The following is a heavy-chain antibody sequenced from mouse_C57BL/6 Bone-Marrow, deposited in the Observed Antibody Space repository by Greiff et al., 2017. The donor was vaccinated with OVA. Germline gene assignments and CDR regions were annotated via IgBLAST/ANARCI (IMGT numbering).Heavy chain of an antibody. V-gene: IGHV2-2*01. Sequence: QVQLQQSGPSLVQPSQSLSITCTVSGFSLTSYGVHWVRQSPGKGLEWLGVIWSGGSTDYNAAFISRLSISKDNSKSQVFFKMNSLQADDTAIYYCARNFYYGLWFAYWGQGTLVTVSA. J-gene: IGHJ3*01. CDR1: GFSLTSYG. CDR2: IWSGGST. D-gene: IGHD2-1*01. CDR3: ARNFYYGLWFAY.